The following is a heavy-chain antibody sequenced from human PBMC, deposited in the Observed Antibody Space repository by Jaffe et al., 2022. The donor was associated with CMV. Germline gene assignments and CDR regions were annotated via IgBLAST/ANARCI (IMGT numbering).Heavy chain of an antibody. CDR3: VRETGPFDAFDI. Sequence: QVQLLESGGGVVQPGRSLRLSCAASGFTFRTYGMHWVRQAPGKGLEWVAVIWADGKNKFYSKSVKGRFTVSRDNFKNTLDLQMNSLRAEDTAIYYCVRETGPFDAFDIWGEGTMVTVSS. CDR2: IWADGKNK. V-gene: IGHV3-33*08. D-gene: IGHD1-1*01. J-gene: IGHJ3*02. CDR1: GFTFRTYG.